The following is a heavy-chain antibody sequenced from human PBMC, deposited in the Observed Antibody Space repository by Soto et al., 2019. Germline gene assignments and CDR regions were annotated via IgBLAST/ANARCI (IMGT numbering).Heavy chain of an antibody. CDR2: IYNSGST. CDR1: GGSVSGGTHY. J-gene: IGHJ2*01. CDR3: ARGYRTSWYWFDL. V-gene: IGHV4-61*01. D-gene: IGHD6-13*01. Sequence: QAQLQESGPGPVKPSETLSLTCTVSGGSVSGGTHYWSWIRQPPGKGLESIGYIYNSGSTNHNPALKSRVTITVDTSKNQFSLKLSSVTAADTAVYYCARGYRTSWYWFDLWGRGTLVTVSS.